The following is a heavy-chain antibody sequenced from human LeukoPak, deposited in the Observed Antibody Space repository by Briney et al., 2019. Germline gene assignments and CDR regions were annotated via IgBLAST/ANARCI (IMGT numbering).Heavy chain of an antibody. V-gene: IGHV3-74*01. J-gene: IGHJ6*02. D-gene: IGHD6-19*01. CDR1: GFTFSSYW. CDR2: INSDGSST. CDR3: ARGEAVAGRGRVSTYYYYYGMDV. Sequence: GGSLRLSCAASGFTFSSYWMHWVRQAPGKGLVWVSRINSDGSSTSYADSVKGRFTISRDNSKNTLYLQMNSPRAEDTAVYYCARGEAVAGRGRVSTYYYYYGMDVWGQGTTVTVSS.